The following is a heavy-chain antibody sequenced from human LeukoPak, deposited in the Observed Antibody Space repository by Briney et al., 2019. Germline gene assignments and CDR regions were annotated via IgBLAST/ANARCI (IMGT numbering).Heavy chain of an antibody. D-gene: IGHD1-26*01. J-gene: IGHJ4*02. V-gene: IGHV3-30*18. CDR3: AKGASGGSYQATFDY. Sequence: GRSLRLSCAASGFTFSSYGMHWVRQAPGEGLEWVAVISYDGSNKYYADSVKGRFTISRDNSKNTLYLQMNSRRAEDTAVYYCAKGASGGSYQATFDYWGQGTLVTVSS. CDR2: ISYDGSNK. CDR1: GFTFSSYG.